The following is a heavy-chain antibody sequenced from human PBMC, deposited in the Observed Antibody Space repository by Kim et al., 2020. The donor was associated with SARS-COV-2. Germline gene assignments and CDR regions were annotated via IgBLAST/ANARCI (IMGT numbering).Heavy chain of an antibody. J-gene: IGHJ6*01. CDR3: AKRVDDWSYKSCYSPMDF. CDR2: IYFDGSRK. Sequence: GGSLRLSCAASGFTFSNYAMNWVRQAPGKGLEWVSIIYFDGSRKYYADSVKGRFTISRDNSQNMLYLQMNSLRVEDTAAYYCAKRVDDWSYKSCYSPMDFWGQETTVTVSS. V-gene: IGHV3-23*03. CDR1: GFTFSNYA. D-gene: IGHD3-10*01.